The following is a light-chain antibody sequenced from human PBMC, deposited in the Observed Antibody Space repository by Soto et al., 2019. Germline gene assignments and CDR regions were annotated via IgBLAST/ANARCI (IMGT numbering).Light chain of an antibody. Sequence: QSVLTQPPSASGIPGQRVTISCSGNSFNIGSNYVYWYQQLPGAAPKLLIYRNNQRPSGVPDRFSGSKSGTSASLAISGLRSEDEADYSCAAWADSLSGWIFGGGTKLTVL. CDR1: SFNIGSNY. CDR2: RNN. J-gene: IGLJ2*01. CDR3: AAWADSLSGWI. V-gene: IGLV1-47*01.